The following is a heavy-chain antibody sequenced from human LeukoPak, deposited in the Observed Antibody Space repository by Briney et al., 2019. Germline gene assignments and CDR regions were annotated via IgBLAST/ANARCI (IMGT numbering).Heavy chain of an antibody. Sequence: SETLSLTCTVSGYSISSGYYWGWSRQPPGKGLEWIGHIQTSGSTNYNPSLKSRVTISVDTSKNQFSLKLSSVTAADTAVYYCARGGAVAGRVYYYYMDVWGKGTTVTISS. V-gene: IGHV4-38-2*02. CDR3: ARGGAVAGRVYYYYMDV. CDR1: GYSISSGYY. D-gene: IGHD6-19*01. CDR2: IQTSGST. J-gene: IGHJ6*03.